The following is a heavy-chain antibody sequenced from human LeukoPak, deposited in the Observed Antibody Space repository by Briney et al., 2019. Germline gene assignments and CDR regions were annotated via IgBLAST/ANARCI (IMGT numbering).Heavy chain of an antibody. CDR1: GGSISSSSYF. CDR2: IYYSGST. Sequence: SETLSLTCTVSGGSISSSSYFWGWIRQPPGKGLEWIGTIYYSGSTYYNPSVKSRVTISADTSKNQFSLKLSSVTAADTAVYYCARGGPSFDLWGRGTRVTVSS. J-gene: IGHJ2*01. D-gene: IGHD3-16*01. V-gene: IGHV4-39*01. CDR3: ARGGPSFDL.